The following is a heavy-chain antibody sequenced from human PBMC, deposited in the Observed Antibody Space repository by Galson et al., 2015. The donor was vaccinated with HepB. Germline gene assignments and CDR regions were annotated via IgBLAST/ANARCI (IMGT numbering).Heavy chain of an antibody. CDR1: GFTFSDYY. Sequence: SLRLSCAASGFTFSDYYMSWIRQAPGKGLEWVSYISSSSSYTNYADSVKGRFTISRDNAKNSLYLQMNSPRAEDTAVYYCARVLTMVRGVISPLYYFDYWGQGTLVTVSS. V-gene: IGHV3-11*06. CDR2: ISSSSSYT. CDR3: ARVLTMVRGVISPLYYFDY. D-gene: IGHD3-10*01. J-gene: IGHJ4*02.